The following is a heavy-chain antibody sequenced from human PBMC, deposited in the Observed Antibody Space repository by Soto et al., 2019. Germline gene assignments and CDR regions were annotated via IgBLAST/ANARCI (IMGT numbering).Heavy chain of an antibody. Sequence: SETLSLTCTVSGGSISSYYWSWIRQPPGKGLEWIGYIYYSGSTNYNPSLKSRVTISVDTSKNQFSLKLSSVTAADTAVYYCARVCGGDCHYGMDVWGQGTTVTVSS. D-gene: IGHD2-21*02. J-gene: IGHJ6*02. CDR1: GGSISSYY. CDR3: ARVCGGDCHYGMDV. V-gene: IGHV4-59*12. CDR2: IYYSGST.